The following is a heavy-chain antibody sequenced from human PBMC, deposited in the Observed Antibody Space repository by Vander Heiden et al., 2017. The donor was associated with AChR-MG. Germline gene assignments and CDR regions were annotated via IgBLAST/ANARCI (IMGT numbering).Heavy chain of an antibody. CDR3: ALLTQPRGDSDY. D-gene: IGHD4-17*01. CDR2: IIPIFGTA. J-gene: IGHJ4*02. Sequence: VQKPGSSVKVSCKASAGTFSSYAISWVRQAPGQGLEWMGGIIPIFGTANYAQKFQGRVTITADKSTSTAYMELSSLRSEDTAVYYCALLTQPRGDSDYWGQGTLVTVSS. V-gene: IGHV1-69*06. CDR1: AGTFSSYA.